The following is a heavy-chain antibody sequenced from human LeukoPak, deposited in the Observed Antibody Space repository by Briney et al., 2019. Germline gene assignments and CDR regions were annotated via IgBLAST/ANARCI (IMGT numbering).Heavy chain of an antibody. D-gene: IGHD3-3*01. J-gene: IGHJ4*02. Sequence: SETLSLTCAVYGGSFSGYYWSWIRQPPGKGLEWIGEINHSGSTNYNPSLKSRVTISVDTSKNQFSLKLSSVTAADTAVYYCARGTCITIFGVASFDYWGQGTLVTVSS. V-gene: IGHV4-34*01. CDR3: ARGTCITIFGVASFDY. CDR2: INHSGST. CDR1: GGSFSGYY.